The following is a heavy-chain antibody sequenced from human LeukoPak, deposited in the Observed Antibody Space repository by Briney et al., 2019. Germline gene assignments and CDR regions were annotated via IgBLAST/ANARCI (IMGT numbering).Heavy chain of an antibody. V-gene: IGHV3-43D*04. CDR2: ISWDGGST. Sequence: PGGSLRLSCAASGFTFDDHAMHWVRQAPGKGLEWVSLISWDGGSTYYADSVKGRFTISRDNSKNSLYLQMNSLRAEVTALYYCAKGVSRCSSTSCPHRYYYYGMDVWGKGTTVTVSS. CDR1: GFTFDDHA. J-gene: IGHJ6*04. D-gene: IGHD2-2*01. CDR3: AKGVSRCSSTSCPHRYYYYGMDV.